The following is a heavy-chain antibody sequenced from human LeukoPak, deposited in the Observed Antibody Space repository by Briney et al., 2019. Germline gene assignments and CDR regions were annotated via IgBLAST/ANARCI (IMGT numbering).Heavy chain of an antibody. CDR2: ISSSSSTI. D-gene: IGHD3-9*01. J-gene: IGHJ5*02. Sequence: GGSLRLSCAASGFTFSSYSMNWVRQAPGKGLEWVSYISSSSSTIYYADSVKGRFTISRDNAKNSLYLQMNSLRDEDTAVYYCARCGLPYNILTDYFSRDPEFLFDTWGQGTQFTVSS. V-gene: IGHV3-48*02. CDR1: GFTFSSYS. CDR3: ARCGLPYNILTDYFSRDPEFLFDT.